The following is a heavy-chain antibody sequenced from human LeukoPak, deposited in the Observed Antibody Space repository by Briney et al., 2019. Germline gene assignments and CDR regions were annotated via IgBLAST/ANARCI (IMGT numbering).Heavy chain of an antibody. CDR2: INPSGGST. J-gene: IGHJ4*02. D-gene: IGHD3-10*01. Sequence: GASVKVSCKSSAYTFTSYYMYWVRQAPGQGLEWMGIINPSGGSTSYAQKFQGRVTMTRDTSTSTVYMELSSLRSEDTAVYYCATAHYYGSGSYYNGDNSFDYRGQGTLVTVSS. CDR1: AYTFTSYY. V-gene: IGHV1-46*01. CDR3: ATAHYYGSGSYYNGDNSFDY.